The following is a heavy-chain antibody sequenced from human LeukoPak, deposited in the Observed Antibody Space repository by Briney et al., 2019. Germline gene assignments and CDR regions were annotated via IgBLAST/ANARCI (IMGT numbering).Heavy chain of an antibody. D-gene: IGHD4-17*01. V-gene: IGHV4-34*01. CDR1: VGSFSGYY. Sequence: TSETLSLTCAVYVGSFSGYYWSWIRQPPGKGLEWIGEINHSGSTNYNPSLKSRVTISVDTSKNQFSLKLSSVTAADTAVYYCAREIDYGDYDYYYYMDVWGKGTTVTVSS. CDR3: AREIDYGDYDYYYYMDV. CDR2: INHSGST. J-gene: IGHJ6*03.